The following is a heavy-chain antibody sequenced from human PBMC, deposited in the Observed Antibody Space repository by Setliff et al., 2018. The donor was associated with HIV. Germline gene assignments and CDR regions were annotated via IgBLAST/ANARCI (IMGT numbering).Heavy chain of an antibody. V-gene: IGHV4-39*07. CDR2: MSHSGST. CDR3: ARGSYHDSSPLANDY. D-gene: IGHD3-22*01. Sequence: SETLSLTCSVSGGSISSGTYYWGWIRQPPGKGLEWIGSMSHSGSTLYNPSLKSRVTISVDTSNNHFSLKLRSVTAADTAVYYCARGSYHDSSPLANDYWDRGKMVTVSS. CDR1: GGSISSGTYY. J-gene: IGHJ4*02.